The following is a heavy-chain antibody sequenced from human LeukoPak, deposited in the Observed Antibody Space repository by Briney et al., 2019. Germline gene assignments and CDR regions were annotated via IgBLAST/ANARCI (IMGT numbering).Heavy chain of an antibody. Sequence: GGSLRLSCIASGFNFDDYAIHWVRQAPGKGLEWVSGITWNSKYIGYADSVKGRFTISRDNAKNSLYLQMNSLRGEDAGLYYCAKGGTAIKFGLDVWGQGTTVTVSS. CDR2: ITWNSKYI. J-gene: IGHJ6*02. CDR1: GFNFDDYA. CDR3: AKGGTAIKFGLDV. V-gene: IGHV3-9*01.